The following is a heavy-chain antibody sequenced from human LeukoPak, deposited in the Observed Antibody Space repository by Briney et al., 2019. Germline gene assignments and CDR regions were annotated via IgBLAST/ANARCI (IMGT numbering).Heavy chain of an antibody. CDR1: GFTFSSYA. D-gene: IGHD1-26*01. CDR3: AKRLASGMDV. J-gene: IGHJ6*02. V-gene: IGHV3-23*01. Sequence: GGSLRLSCAASGFTFSSYAMSWVRQAPGKGLEWVSGISGSGGNTHYADSVKGRFTISRDNSKNTLYLQMNSLRAEDTAVYCCAKRLASGMDVWGQGTTVTVSS. CDR2: ISGSGGNT.